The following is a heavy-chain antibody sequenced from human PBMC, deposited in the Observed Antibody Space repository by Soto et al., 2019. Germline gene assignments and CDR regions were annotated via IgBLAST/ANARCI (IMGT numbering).Heavy chain of an antibody. CDR1: GFTVTNSY. V-gene: IGHV3-53*01. CDR2: VYTSGRT. CDR3: ARAGFERLYFDQ. Sequence: EVQLVESGGDLIQPGGPLRLSCAASGFTVTNSYMAWVRQAPGKGLEWVSVVYTSGRTYHADSVKGRFTVSRDISTNMFFLQMNKLSAEDMATYYCARAGFERLYFDQWGRGTLVTVSS. J-gene: IGHJ4*02. D-gene: IGHD1-1*01.